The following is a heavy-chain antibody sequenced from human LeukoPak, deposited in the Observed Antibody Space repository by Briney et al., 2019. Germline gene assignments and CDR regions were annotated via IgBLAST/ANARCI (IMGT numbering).Heavy chain of an antibody. CDR2: IWSDGSNK. J-gene: IGHJ4*02. CDR3: ARASGSFDY. CDR1: GFAFSSYG. D-gene: IGHD1-26*01. Sequence: GGSLRLSCEASGFAFSSYGIHWVRQAPGKGLEWVAVIWSDGSNKYYADSVKGRFTISRDNSKNTLYLQLNSLRAEDTAVYYCARASGSFDYWGQGTLVSVSS. V-gene: IGHV3-33*01.